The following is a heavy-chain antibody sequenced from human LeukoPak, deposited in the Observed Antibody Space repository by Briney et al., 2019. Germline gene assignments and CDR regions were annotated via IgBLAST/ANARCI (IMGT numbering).Heavy chain of an antibody. CDR1: GFTFNTYG. CDR3: AKAAYCTSTSCHFSGYAQRPLES. Sequence: PGRSLRLSCAASGFTFNTYGMHWVRQAPGKGLEWVAGISSDGSSKGYADSVKGRFTISRDNSKNTMFLQMNSLRAEDTAVYYCAKAAYCTSTSCHFSGYAQRPLESWGQGILVTVSS. J-gene: IGHJ4*02. V-gene: IGHV3-30*18. CDR2: ISSDGSSK. D-gene: IGHD2-2*01.